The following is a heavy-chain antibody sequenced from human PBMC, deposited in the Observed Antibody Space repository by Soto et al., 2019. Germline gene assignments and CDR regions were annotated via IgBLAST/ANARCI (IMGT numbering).Heavy chain of an antibody. CDR2: IFGSGET. CDR3: VREGDYSDNNGYPLFDY. Sequence: QVQLQESGPGLLKPSETLSLTCTVSGAYMRNYYWSWIRQPAGKGLEWIGRIFGSGETYYNPSLKSRIIFSVDLSKSQFSLELTSVTAANTAVYFCVREGDYSDNNGYPLFDYWGQGTLVTVSP. D-gene: IGHD3-22*01. CDR1: GAYMRNYY. V-gene: IGHV4-4*07. J-gene: IGHJ4*02.